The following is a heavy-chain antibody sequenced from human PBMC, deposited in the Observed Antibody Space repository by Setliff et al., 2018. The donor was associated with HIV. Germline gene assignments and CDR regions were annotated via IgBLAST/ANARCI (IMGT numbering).Heavy chain of an antibody. D-gene: IGHD3-3*01. CDR1: GGSISTYY. Sequence: LSLTCTVSGGSISTYYRSWIRQAPGRGLEWIGYIYYTGRTNYNPSLKSRVTMSLDSSKKQFSLKLSSVTAADTAVYFCARDVGGFTVFAVPRGGFDPWGQGTLVTVSS. J-gene: IGHJ5*02. V-gene: IGHV4-59*01. CDR3: ARDVGGFTVFAVPRGGFDP. CDR2: IYYTGRT.